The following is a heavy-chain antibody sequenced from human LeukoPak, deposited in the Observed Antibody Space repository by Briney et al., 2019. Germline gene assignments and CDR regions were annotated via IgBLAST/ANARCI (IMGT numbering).Heavy chain of an antibody. D-gene: IGHD3-10*01. CDR2: ISSSSSYM. Sequence: GGSLRLSCAASGFTFSSYSMNWVRQAPGKGLEWVSSISSSSSYMYYADSVKGRFTISRDNSKNTLYLQMNSLRAEDTAVYYCAKDSRLWFGEYQFDYWGQGTLVTVSS. J-gene: IGHJ4*02. CDR3: AKDSRLWFGEYQFDY. CDR1: GFTFSSYS. V-gene: IGHV3-21*04.